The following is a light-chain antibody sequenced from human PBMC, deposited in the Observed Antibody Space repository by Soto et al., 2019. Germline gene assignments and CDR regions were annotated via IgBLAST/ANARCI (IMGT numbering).Light chain of an antibody. CDR1: QSVSSSY. CDR2: GAS. CDR3: KQYGSSLFT. V-gene: IGKV3-20*01. J-gene: IGKJ3*01. Sequence: EIVLTQSPGTLSLSPGERATLSCRASQSVSSSYLAWYQQKPGQAHRLLIYGASSRATGIPDRFSGSGSGTDFTLTIRRLEPEDFAVYYCKQYGSSLFTVGPGTKVDI.